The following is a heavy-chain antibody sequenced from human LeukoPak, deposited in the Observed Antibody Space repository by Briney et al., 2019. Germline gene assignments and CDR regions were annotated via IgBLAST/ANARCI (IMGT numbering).Heavy chain of an antibody. V-gene: IGHV1-18*04. CDR2: ISANNGET. CDR3: ARVPPSAHQLLSSDY. J-gene: IGHJ4*02. CDR1: GYTFTNYG. Sequence: ASVKVSCKASGYTFTNYGISWVRQAPGQRLEWMAWISANNGETRYAQNFQGRVTMTTDTSTSTAYLELRSLRSDDTAVYYCARVPPSAHQLLSSDYWGQGTQVTVSS. D-gene: IGHD2-2*01.